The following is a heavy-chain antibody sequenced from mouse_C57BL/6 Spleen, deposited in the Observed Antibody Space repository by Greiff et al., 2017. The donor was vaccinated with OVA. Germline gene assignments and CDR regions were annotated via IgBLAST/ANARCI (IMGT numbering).Heavy chain of an antibody. V-gene: IGHV1-69*01. J-gene: IGHJ2*01. CDR2: IDPSDSYT. CDR3: ARECHYYGSFPIDY. D-gene: IGHD1-1*01. CDR1: GYTFTSYW. Sequence: QVQLQQPGAELVMPGASVKLSCKASGYTFTSYWMHWVKQRPGQGLEWIGEIDPSDSYTNYNQKFKGKSTLTVDKSSSTAYMQLSSLTSEDSAVYYCARECHYYGSFPIDYWGQGTTLTVSS.